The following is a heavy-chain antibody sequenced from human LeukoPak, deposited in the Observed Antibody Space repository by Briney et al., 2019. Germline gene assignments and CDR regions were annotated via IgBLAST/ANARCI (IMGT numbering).Heavy chain of an antibody. CDR1: GYAFTTYD. V-gene: IGHV1-8*01. Sequence: ASVKVSCKASGYAFTTYDINWVRQATGQGPEWMGWMNPNSGNTGYTQNFQGRVTMTRSTSISTAYMELSSLKSEGTAVYYCARGRGSGHKENWFDPWGQGTLVTVSS. J-gene: IGHJ5*02. CDR3: ARGRGSGHKENWFDP. CDR2: MNPNSGNT. D-gene: IGHD6-19*01.